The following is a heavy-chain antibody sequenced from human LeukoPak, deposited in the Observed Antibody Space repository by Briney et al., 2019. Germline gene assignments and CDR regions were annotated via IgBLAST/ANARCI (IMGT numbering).Heavy chain of an antibody. CDR1: GFTFSSYG. Sequence: GGSLRLSCAASGFTFSSYGMHWVRQAPGKGLEWVAFIRYDGSNKYYADSVKGRFTISRDNSKNTLYLQMDSLRAEDTAVYYCAKLDSSGWYGDYWGQGTLVTVSS. V-gene: IGHV3-30*02. CDR3: AKLDSSGWYGDY. J-gene: IGHJ4*02. D-gene: IGHD6-19*01. CDR2: IRYDGSNK.